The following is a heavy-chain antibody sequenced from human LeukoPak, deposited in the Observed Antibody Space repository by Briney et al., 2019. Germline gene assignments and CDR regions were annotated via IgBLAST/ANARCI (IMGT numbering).Heavy chain of an antibody. CDR3: ARAELVWGSYRPLDY. J-gene: IGHJ4*02. V-gene: IGHV1-2*02. CDR2: INPNSGGT. CDR1: GYSFNSQG. Sequence: ASVKVSCKASGYSFNSQGMNWVRQAPGQGLEWMGWINPNSGGTNYAQKFQGRVTMTRDTSISTAYMELSRLRSDDTAVYYCARAELVWGSYRPLDYWGQGTLVTVSS. D-gene: IGHD3-16*02.